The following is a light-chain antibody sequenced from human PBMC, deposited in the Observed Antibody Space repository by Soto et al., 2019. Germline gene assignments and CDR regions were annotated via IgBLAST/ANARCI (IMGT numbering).Light chain of an antibody. CDR3: QQYNSYSVT. CDR2: AAS. V-gene: IGKV1-39*01. CDR1: QSISSY. Sequence: DIQMTQSPSSLSASVGDRVTITCRASQSISSYLNWYQQKPGKAPKLLIYAASSLQGGVPSRFTGSGSGTDFTLTISSLQPEDFATYYCQQYNSYSVTFGQGTKVDIK. J-gene: IGKJ1*01.